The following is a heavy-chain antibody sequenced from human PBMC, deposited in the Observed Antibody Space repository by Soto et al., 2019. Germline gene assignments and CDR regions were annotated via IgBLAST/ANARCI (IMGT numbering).Heavy chain of an antibody. CDR3: ASSPYYYGSAEGQNWFDP. CDR2: IYYSGST. Sequence: PSETLSLTCTVSGGSIGSYYWSWIRQPPGKGLEWIGYIYYSGSTNYNPSLKSRVTISVDTSKKQFSLKLSSVTAADTAVYYCASSPYYYGSAEGQNWFDPWGQGTLVTVSS. V-gene: IGHV4-59*01. J-gene: IGHJ5*02. D-gene: IGHD3-10*01. CDR1: GGSIGSYY.